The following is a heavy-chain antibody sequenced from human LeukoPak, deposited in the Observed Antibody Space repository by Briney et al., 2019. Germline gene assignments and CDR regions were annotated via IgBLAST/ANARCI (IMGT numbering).Heavy chain of an antibody. D-gene: IGHD1-1*01. CDR1: GFTFSSYW. V-gene: IGHV3-74*01. CDR3: TTGGGTSDF. Sequence: GGSLRLSCAASGFTFSSYWMHWVRQAPGKGLVWVSRIKSDGSSTSYADSVKGRFTISRDNAKNTLYLQMNSLKTEDTALYYCTTGGGTSDFWGQGTLVTVSS. CDR2: IKSDGSST. J-gene: IGHJ4*02.